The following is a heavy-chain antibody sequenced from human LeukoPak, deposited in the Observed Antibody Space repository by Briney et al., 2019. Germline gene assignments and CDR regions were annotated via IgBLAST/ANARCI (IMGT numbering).Heavy chain of an antibody. V-gene: IGHV4-4*07. D-gene: IGHD3-22*01. CDR2: IYTSGST. CDR1: GGSISTYF. CDR3: ASVWDSGYYYENY. Sequence: PSETLSLTCTVSGGSISTYFWSWIRQPAGKGLEWIGRIYTSGSTNYNPSLKSRVTMSVDTSKNQFSLKLSSVTAADTAVYYCASVWDSGYYYENYWGQGTLVTVSS. J-gene: IGHJ4*02.